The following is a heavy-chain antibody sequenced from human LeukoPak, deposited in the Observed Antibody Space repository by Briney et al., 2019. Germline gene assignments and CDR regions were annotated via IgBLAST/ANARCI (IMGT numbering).Heavy chain of an antibody. CDR2: INSDGSST. CDR1: GFTFSSYW. V-gene: IGHV3-74*01. D-gene: IGHD3-9*01. Sequence: PGGSLRLSCAASGFTFSSYWMHWVRQAPGKGLVWVSRINSDGSSTSYADSVKGRFTISRDNSKNTLYLQMNSLRAEDTAVYYCARDSEYDILTGYHHYFDYWGQGTLVTVSS. J-gene: IGHJ4*02. CDR3: ARDSEYDILTGYHHYFDY.